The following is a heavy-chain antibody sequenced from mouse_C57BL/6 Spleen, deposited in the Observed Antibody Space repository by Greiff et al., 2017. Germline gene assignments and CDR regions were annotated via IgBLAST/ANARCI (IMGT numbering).Heavy chain of an antibody. J-gene: IGHJ3*01. V-gene: IGHV1-64*01. D-gene: IGHD2-5*01. CDR1: GYTFTSYW. Sequence: QVQLQQSGAELVKPGASVKLSCKASGYTFTSYWMHWVKQRPGQGLEWIGMIHPNSGSTNYNEKFKSKDTLTVDKSSSTAYMQLSSLTSEDSAVYYCARSGDYSNAWFAYWGQGTLVTVSA. CDR2: IHPNSGST. CDR3: ARSGDYSNAWFAY.